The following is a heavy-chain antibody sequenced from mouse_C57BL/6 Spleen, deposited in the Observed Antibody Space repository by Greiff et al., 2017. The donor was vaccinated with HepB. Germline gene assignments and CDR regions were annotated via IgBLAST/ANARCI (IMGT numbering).Heavy chain of an antibody. CDR1: GYTFTSYW. D-gene: IGHD2-4*01. CDR2: IYPSDSET. J-gene: IGHJ3*01. V-gene: IGHV1-61*01. CDR3: ARSIYDYVLAY. Sequence: QVQLKQPGAELVRPGSSVKLSCKASGYTFTSYWMDWVKQRPGQGLEWIGNIYPSDSETHYNQKFKDKATLTVDKSSSTAYMQLSSLTSEDSAVYYCARSIYDYVLAYWGQGTLVTVSA.